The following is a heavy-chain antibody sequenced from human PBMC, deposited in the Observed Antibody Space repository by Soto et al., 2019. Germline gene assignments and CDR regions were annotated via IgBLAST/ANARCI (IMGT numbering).Heavy chain of an antibody. Sequence: EVQLVESGGGLVQPGGSLRLSCAASGFSVSSNYMSWVRQAPEKGLEWVSVIFGGGTTYYADSVKGRFTISRDKSKNTLYLQMNSLRAEDTAVYYCTRDFTGITGDAFDTWGQGTMVTVSS. V-gene: IGHV3-66*01. CDR2: IFGGGTT. CDR3: TRDFTGITGDAFDT. J-gene: IGHJ3*02. CDR1: GFSVSSNY. D-gene: IGHD1-20*01.